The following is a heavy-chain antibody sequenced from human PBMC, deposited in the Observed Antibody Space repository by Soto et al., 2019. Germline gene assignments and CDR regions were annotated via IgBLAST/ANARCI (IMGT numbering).Heavy chain of an antibody. Sequence: SETLSLTCTLSGASITSTTYFWAWIRQPPGKGLEWVGSIYYSGRTYYNPSLRSRVTISVDRSKNQFSLTMSSVAAADTAVYYCAKNLPRTGRFDYWGQGTSVTVSS. CDR1: GASITSTTYF. V-gene: IGHV4-39*01. J-gene: IGHJ4*02. CDR2: IYYSGRT. CDR3: AKNLPRTGRFDY.